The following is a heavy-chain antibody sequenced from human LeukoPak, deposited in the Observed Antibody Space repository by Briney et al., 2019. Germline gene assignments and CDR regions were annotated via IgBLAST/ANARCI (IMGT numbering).Heavy chain of an antibody. CDR3: ARVYDSSGYPFDH. D-gene: IGHD3-22*01. CDR1: GFTFSDFY. V-gene: IGHV3-11*04. Sequence: GGSLRLSCAASGFTFSDFYMSWIRQAPGKGLEWLSYIRSSNSGIYYADSVKGRFTISRDNAKNSLYLQMNSLRAEDTAVYYCARVYDSSGYPFDHWGQGTLVTVSS. J-gene: IGHJ4*02. CDR2: IRSSNSGI.